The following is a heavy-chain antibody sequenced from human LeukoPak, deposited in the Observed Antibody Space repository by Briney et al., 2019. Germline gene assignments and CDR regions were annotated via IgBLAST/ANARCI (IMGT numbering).Heavy chain of an antibody. CDR3: TKSLDY. J-gene: IGHJ4*02. CDR2: INEDGSET. CDR1: GFTFSWSW. Sequence: GGSLRLSCAASGFTFSWSWMYWVRQAPGKGLEWVANINEDGSETSYVDSVKGRFTISRDNAKNSLYLQMDSLRVEDTAIYYCTKSLDYWGQGTLVTVCS. V-gene: IGHV3-7*01.